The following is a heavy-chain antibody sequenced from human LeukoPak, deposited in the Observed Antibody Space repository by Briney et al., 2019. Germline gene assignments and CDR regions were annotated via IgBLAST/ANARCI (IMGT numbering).Heavy chain of an antibody. J-gene: IGHJ3*02. CDR3: AKNRGAYNDGFDI. D-gene: IGHD5-24*01. V-gene: IGHV3-9*01. Sequence: SGGSLRLSCTASGFTFDDYAMHWVRQAPGKGLEWVSGISSNSGRIGYADSVKGRFTISRDNAKNSLYLQMNSLRAEDTALYYCAKNRGAYNDGFDIWGQGTMVTVSS. CDR2: ISSNSGRI. CDR1: GFTFDDYA.